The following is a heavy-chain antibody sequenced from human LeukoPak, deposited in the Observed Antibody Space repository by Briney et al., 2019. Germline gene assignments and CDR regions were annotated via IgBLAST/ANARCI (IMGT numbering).Heavy chain of an antibody. D-gene: IGHD1-26*01. Sequence: PGGSLTLSCAASGFTFSTYNMNWFRQAPGKGLEWVSSISGSSSYIYYADSVKGRFSISRDNAKNSLYRQMKSLRAEDTAVYYCARDLLGWELHYFDYWGQGTLVTVSS. CDR2: ISGSSSYI. CDR1: GFTFSTYN. CDR3: ARDLLGWELHYFDY. J-gene: IGHJ4*02. V-gene: IGHV3-21*01.